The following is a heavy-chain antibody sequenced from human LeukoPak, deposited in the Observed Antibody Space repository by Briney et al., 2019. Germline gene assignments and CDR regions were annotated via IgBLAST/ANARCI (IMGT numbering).Heavy chain of an antibody. V-gene: IGHV3-23*01. J-gene: IGHJ4*02. CDR3: AKVTLYDILTGYSTHYFDH. Sequence: GGSLRLSCAASGFTFSSYAMSWVRQAPGKGLKWVSAISGSGGSTYYADSVKGRFTISRDNSKDTLYLQMNSLRAEDTAVYYCAKVTLYDILTGYSTHYFDHWGQGTLVTVSS. CDR1: GFTFSSYA. CDR2: ISGSGGST. D-gene: IGHD3-9*01.